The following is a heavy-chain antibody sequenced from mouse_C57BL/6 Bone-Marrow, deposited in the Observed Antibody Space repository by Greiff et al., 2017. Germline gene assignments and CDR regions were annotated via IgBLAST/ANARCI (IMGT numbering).Heavy chain of an antibody. J-gene: IGHJ3*01. CDR3: ARVKSYYYGSSYWFAY. CDR2: IYPGSGST. V-gene: IGHV1-55*01. CDR1: GYTFTSYW. Sequence: VQLQQPGAELVKPGASVKMSCKASGYTFTSYWITWVKQRPGQGLEWIGDIYPGSGSTNYNEKFKSKATLTVDTSSSTAYMQLSSLTSEDSAVYYCARVKSYYYGSSYWFAYWGQGTLVTVSA. D-gene: IGHD1-1*01.